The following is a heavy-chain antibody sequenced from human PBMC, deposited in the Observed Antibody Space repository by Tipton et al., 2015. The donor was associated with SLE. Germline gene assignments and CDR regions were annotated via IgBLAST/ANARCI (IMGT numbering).Heavy chain of an antibody. Sequence: TLSLTCTVSGGSISSGSHYWSWLRQPAGKGLEWIGHISTSGSTNYNPSPQSRDTISVDTSKNQFSLKLSSVTASDTAVYYCARDWGDSSGYYYYMDDWGKGTTVTVSS. D-gene: IGHD3-22*01. J-gene: IGHJ6*03. CDR1: GGSISSGSHY. V-gene: IGHV4-61*09. CDR3: ARDWGDSSGYYYYMDD. CDR2: ISTSGST.